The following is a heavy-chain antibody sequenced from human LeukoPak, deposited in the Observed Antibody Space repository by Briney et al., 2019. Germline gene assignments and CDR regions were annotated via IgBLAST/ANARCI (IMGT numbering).Heavy chain of an antibody. CDR3: ARDSSDILTGYYHF. CDR1: GYSFNDYY. V-gene: IGHV1-2*02. Sequence: ASVKVSCESSGYSFNDYYHPWKRQAHGQGLEWMGWINPNSGRTNYAPKFQGRVTLTTDTSITTAYMELTSLISGDTALYYCARDSSDILTGYYHFWGQGTLVSVSS. D-gene: IGHD3-9*01. CDR2: INPNSGRT. J-gene: IGHJ4*02.